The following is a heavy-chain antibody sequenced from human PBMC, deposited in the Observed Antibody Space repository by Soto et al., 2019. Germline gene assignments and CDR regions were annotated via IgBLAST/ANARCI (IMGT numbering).Heavy chain of an antibody. CDR1: GYTFTSYG. CDR2: ISAYNGNT. J-gene: IGHJ5*02. V-gene: IGHV1-18*04. Sequence: ASVKVSCKASGYTFTSYGISWVRQAPGQGLEWMGWISAYNGNTNYAQKLQGRVTMTTDTSTSTAYMELRSLRSDDTAVYYCARGAPYYDILTGFVSWGQGTLVTVSS. CDR3: ARGAPYYDILTGFVS. D-gene: IGHD3-9*01.